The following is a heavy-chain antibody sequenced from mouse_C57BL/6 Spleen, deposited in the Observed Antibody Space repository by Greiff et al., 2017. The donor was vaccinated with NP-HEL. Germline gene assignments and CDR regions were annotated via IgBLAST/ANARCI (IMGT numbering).Heavy chain of an antibody. Sequence: VQLQQSGAELVKPGASVKLSCKASGYTFTSYWMQWVKQRPGQGLEWIGEIDPSDRDTKYKQKFKGKATLTVDTSSSTAYMQLSSLTSEDSAVYYCARCDCLDAMDYWGQGTAVTVSS. CDR3: ARCDCLDAMDY. CDR2: IDPSDRDT. V-gene: IGHV1-50*01. D-gene: IGHD2-13*01. CDR1: GYTFTSYW. J-gene: IGHJ4*01.